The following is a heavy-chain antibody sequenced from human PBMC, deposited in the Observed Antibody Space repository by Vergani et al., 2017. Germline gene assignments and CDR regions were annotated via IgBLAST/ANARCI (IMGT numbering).Heavy chain of an antibody. CDR2: IRYDGSNK. CDR3: AKVCNESWLGEYPYNQCGMDV. Sequence: QVQLVESGRGVVQPGGSLRLSCAASGFTFSSYGMHWVLQAPGKGLEWVAFIRYDGSNKYYADSVKGRFTIARDNSKNTLYLQMNSLRAEDTAVYYCAKVCNESWLGEYPYNQCGMDVWPERTMVTVS. V-gene: IGHV3-30*02. CDR1: GFTFSSYG. D-gene: IGHD3-16*01. J-gene: IGHJ6*02.